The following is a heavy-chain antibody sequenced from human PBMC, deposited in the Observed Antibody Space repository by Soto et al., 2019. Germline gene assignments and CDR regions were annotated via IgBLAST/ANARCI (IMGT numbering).Heavy chain of an antibody. CDR1: GYTFTSYG. Sequence: AASVKVSCKASGYTFTSYGISWVRQAPGQGLEWMGWISAYNGNTNYAQKLQGRVTMTTDTSTSTAYMELRSLRSDDTAVYYCARVYGQWIQLWLHYGMDVWGQGTTVTVSS. CDR3: ARVYGQWIQLWLHYGMDV. J-gene: IGHJ6*02. V-gene: IGHV1-18*01. CDR2: ISAYNGNT. D-gene: IGHD5-18*01.